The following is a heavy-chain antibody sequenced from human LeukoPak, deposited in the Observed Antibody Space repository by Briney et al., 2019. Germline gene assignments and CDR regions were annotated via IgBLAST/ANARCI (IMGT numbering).Heavy chain of an antibody. CDR1: GFTFSSYE. D-gene: IGHD6-19*01. CDR3: ARDGPRLAGTQRADY. J-gene: IGHJ4*02. Sequence: GGSLRLSRAASGFTFSSYEMHWVRQAPGKGLEWVAYISSSGSTIYYADSVKGRFTISRDNAKNSLYLQMNSLRAEDTAVYYCARDGPRLAGTQRADYWGQGTLVTVSS. V-gene: IGHV3-48*03. CDR2: ISSSGSTI.